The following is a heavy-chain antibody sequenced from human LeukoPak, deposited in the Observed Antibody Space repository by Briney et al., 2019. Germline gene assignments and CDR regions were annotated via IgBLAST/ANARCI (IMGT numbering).Heavy chain of an antibody. V-gene: IGHV3-74*01. CDR3: ARDEPVVVVPATPYYGMDV. J-gene: IGHJ6*02. Sequence: GGSLRLSCAASGFTFSSYWMHWVRQAPGKGLVWVSHINSDGSRTSYADSVKGRFTISRDNAKNSLYLQMNSLRAEDTAVYYCARDEPVVVVPATPYYGMDVWGQGTTVTVSS. CDR1: GFTFSSYW. D-gene: IGHD2-15*01. CDR2: INSDGSRT.